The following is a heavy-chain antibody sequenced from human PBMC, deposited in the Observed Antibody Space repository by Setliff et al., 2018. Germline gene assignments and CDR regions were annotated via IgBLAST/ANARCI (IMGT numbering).Heavy chain of an antibody. V-gene: IGHV4-4*02. D-gene: IGHD3-3*01. J-gene: IGHJ5*02. CDR1: GGSISSSNW. Sequence: PSETLSLTCAVSGGSISSSNWWSWVRQPPGKGLEWIGEIYHSGSTNYNPSLKSRVTISVDTSKNQFSLKLTSVTAADTAVYYCARRPLYHYDFWSNWFGPWGQGTLVTVS. CDR2: IYHSGST. CDR3: ARRPLYHYDFWSNWFGP.